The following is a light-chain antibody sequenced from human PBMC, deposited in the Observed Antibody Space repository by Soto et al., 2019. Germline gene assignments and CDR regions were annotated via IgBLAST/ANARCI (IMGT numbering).Light chain of an antibody. CDR3: QQSGRSPIT. CDR1: QSVSSSY. CDR2: GAC. Sequence: IRLAQSPGTLSLSPVESPTLSCMASQSVSSSYLAWFQQKPGQAPRLLIYGACSRAAGIPDRFSGSGSGTDFTLTISRLEAEDCAVYYCQQSGRSPITFGQGTRLEIK. V-gene: IGKV3-20*01. J-gene: IGKJ5*01.